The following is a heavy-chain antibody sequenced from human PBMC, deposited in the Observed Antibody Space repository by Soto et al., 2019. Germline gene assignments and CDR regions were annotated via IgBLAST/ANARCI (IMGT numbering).Heavy chain of an antibody. J-gene: IGHJ3*02. CDR1: GYTFTSYY. Sequence: ASVKVSCKASGYTFTSYYMHWVRQAPGQGLEWMGIINPSGGSTSYAQKFQGRVTMTRDTSTNTAYMELSSLRSEDTALYYCARERIAAAATGAFDIWGQGTMVTVSS. CDR2: INPSGGST. V-gene: IGHV1-46*01. D-gene: IGHD6-13*01. CDR3: ARERIAAAATGAFDI.